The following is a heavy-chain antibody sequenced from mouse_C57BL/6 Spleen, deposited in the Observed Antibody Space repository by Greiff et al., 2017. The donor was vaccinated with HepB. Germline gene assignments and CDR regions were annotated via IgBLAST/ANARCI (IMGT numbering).Heavy chain of an antibody. CDR3: AISITTVVAPCY. CDR1: GYAFSSSW. CDR2: IYPGDGDT. Sequence: VQLQQSGPELVKPGASVKISCKASGYAFSSSWMNWVKQRPGKGLEWIGRIYPGDGDTNYNGKFKGKATLTADKSSSTAYMQLSSLTSEDSAVYFCAISITTVVAPCYWGQGTTLTVSS. D-gene: IGHD1-1*01. V-gene: IGHV1-82*01. J-gene: IGHJ2*01.